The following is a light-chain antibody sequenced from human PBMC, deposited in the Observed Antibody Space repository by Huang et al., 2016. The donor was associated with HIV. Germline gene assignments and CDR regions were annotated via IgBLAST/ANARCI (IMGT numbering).Light chain of an antibody. Sequence: IVMTQSPATLSVFPGERVTVSCRANRSVSSDIAWYQQRPCQAPRLLIYGSSTRAAGIPARFSGSGSVTDFSLTISSLQSEDFALYYCQQYNNWLLSFGGGTRVDI. CDR3: QQYNNWLLS. CDR2: GSS. CDR1: RSVSSD. J-gene: IGKJ4*01. V-gene: IGKV3-15*01.